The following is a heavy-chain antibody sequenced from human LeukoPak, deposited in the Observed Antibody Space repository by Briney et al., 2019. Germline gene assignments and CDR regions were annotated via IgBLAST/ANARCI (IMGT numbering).Heavy chain of an antibody. CDR3: AKDSSGYSLLLFDY. D-gene: IGHD3-22*01. V-gene: IGHV3-23*01. Sequence: HPGRSLRLSCAASGFTFSSYAMSWVRQAPGKGLEWVSAISGSGGSTYYADSVKGRFTISRDNSKNTLYLQMNSLRAEDTAVYYCAKDSSGYSLLLFDYWGQGTLVTVSS. CDR2: ISGSGGST. CDR1: GFTFSSYA. J-gene: IGHJ4*02.